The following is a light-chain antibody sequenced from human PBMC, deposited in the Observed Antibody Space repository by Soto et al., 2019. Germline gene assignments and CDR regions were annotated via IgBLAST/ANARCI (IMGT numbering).Light chain of an antibody. CDR3: QQYNSYPWT. Sequence: DIQMTQSPSTLSASVGDRVTITCRASQSISSWLAWYQQKPGKAPKLLIYKSSSLESGVPSRFSGSGSGTECTLTISSLQPDDFATYYCQQYNSYPWTFGQGTKGEIK. J-gene: IGKJ1*01. CDR2: KSS. CDR1: QSISSW. V-gene: IGKV1-5*03.